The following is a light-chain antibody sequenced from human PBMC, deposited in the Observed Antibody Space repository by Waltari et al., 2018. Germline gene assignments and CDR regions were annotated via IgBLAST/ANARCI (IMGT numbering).Light chain of an antibody. J-gene: IGLJ3*02. Sequence: QSALTQPASVSGSPGQSITISCTGIGSAIDDSDFVSWYQHHPGRAPQVIIYDVTNRPSGISDRFSASKSAKPASPTTPGLQAEDEGGYYCTSQTHDGGGVFGGGTQVTVL. CDR2: DVT. CDR1: GSAIDDSDF. V-gene: IGLV2-14*03. CDR3: TSQTHDGGGV.